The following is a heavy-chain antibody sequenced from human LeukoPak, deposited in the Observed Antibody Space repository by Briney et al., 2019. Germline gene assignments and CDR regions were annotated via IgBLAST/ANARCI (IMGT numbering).Heavy chain of an antibody. CDR3: AKGVGSGWYDDYYGMDV. V-gene: IGHV3-30*18. CDR2: ISYDGSNK. J-gene: IGHJ6*02. D-gene: IGHD6-19*01. CDR1: GFTFSSYG. Sequence: PGGSLRLSCAASGFTFSSYGMHWVRQAPGKGLEWVAVISYDGSNKYYADSVKGRFTISRDNSKNTLYLQVNSLRAEDTAVYYCAKGVGSGWYDDYYGMDVWGXGTTVTVSS.